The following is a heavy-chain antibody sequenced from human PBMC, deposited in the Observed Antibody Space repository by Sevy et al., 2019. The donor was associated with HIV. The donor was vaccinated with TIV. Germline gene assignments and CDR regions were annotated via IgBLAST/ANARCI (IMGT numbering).Heavy chain of an antibody. J-gene: IGHJ3*02. CDR3: ARFPPQRAFDI. Sequence: GGSLRLSCAASGFSFSGYGMHWVRQAPGKGLEWLAVVSYDGSNTSYADSVKGRFTVSRDNSKNTLYLQMNSLRRDDTAVFYCARFPPQRAFDIWGQGTTVTVSS. V-gene: IGHV3-30*19. CDR2: VSYDGSNT. CDR1: GFSFSGYG.